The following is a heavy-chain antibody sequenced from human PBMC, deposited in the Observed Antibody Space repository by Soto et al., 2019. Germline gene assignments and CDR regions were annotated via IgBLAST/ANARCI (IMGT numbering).Heavy chain of an antibody. CDR2: IDWDDDK. Sequence: SGPTLVNPTQTLTLTCTFSGFSLSTSGMCVSWIRQPPGKALEWLALIDWDDDKYYSTSLKTRLTISKDTSKNQVVLTMTNMDPVDTATYYCARTPADIVVVPAANTYYYYGMDVWGQGTTVTVS. D-gene: IGHD2-2*01. V-gene: IGHV2-70*01. CDR3: ARTPADIVVVPAANTYYYYGMDV. CDR1: GFSLSTSGMC. J-gene: IGHJ6*02.